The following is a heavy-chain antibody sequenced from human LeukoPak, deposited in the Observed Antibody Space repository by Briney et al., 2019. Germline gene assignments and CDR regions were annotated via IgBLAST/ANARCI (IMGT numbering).Heavy chain of an antibody. J-gene: IGHJ4*02. V-gene: IGHV3-23*01. CDR3: AKDARRRSVWYFFDH. D-gene: IGHD6-19*01. Sequence: GGSLRLSCVASGFTFSNLAMGWVRQAPGKGLEWVSVISDSGGTTYYADSVKGRFTISRDNSRNKMYRHMNRLRVGDTAVYSCAKDARRRSVWYFFDHWGQRTLVTASS. CDR1: GFTFSNLA. CDR2: ISDSGGTT.